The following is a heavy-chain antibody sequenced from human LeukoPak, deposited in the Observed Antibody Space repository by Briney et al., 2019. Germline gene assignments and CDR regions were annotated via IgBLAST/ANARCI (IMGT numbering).Heavy chain of an antibody. V-gene: IGHV4-59*12. CDR2: IYYSGST. J-gene: IGHJ6*03. CDR1: GGSISSYY. CDR3: ARGRLDFWSALITQTSTDYYYYYYMDV. Sequence: PSETLSLTCTVSGGSISSYYWSWIRQPPGKGLEWIGYIYYSGSTNYNPSLKSRVTISVDTSKNQFSLKLSSVTAADTAVYYCARGRLDFWSALITQTSTDYYYYYYMDVWGKGTTVTVSS. D-gene: IGHD3-3*01.